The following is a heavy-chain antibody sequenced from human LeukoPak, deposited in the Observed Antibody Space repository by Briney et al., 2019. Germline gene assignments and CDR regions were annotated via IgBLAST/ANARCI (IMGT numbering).Heavy chain of an antibody. V-gene: IGHV3-11*03. D-gene: IGHD3-22*01. CDR3: ASRGDTSGYYYFDY. CDR2: ISGGSSYT. Sequence: GGSLRLSCTASGFTFSDYYMTWIRQAPGKGLEWVSYISGGSSYTNYADSVKGRFTISRDNAKNSLYLQMNSLRAEDTAVYYCASRGDTSGYYYFDYWGQGTLVTVSS. CDR1: GFTFSDYY. J-gene: IGHJ4*02.